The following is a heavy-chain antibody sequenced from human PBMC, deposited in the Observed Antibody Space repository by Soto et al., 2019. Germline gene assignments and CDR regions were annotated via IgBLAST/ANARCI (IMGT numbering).Heavy chain of an antibody. V-gene: IGHV1-18*01. CDR1: GYTFTNYD. D-gene: IGHD6-6*01. CDR2: ISPYKGNT. Sequence: QVQLVQSGAELKKPGASVKVSCKASGYTFTNYDISWVRQAPGQGLEWMGWISPYKGNTNSAQKVRDRITMTTDTATSTAYMELRSLRSDDTAVYCCARDFSMARAVRLDYLDFWGQGTLVPVSS. CDR3: ARDFSMARAVRLDYLDF. J-gene: IGHJ4*02.